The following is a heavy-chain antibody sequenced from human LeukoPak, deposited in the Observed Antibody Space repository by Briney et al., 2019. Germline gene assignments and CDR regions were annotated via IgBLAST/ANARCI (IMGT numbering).Heavy chain of an antibody. CDR2: ISAYNGNT. CDR3: ARDSAGYCSSTSCYAEDY. D-gene: IGHD2-2*01. Sequence: GSSVKVSCKACGYTFTSYGISRVRQAPGQGVEGMGWISAYNGNTNYEQKLQGRVTMTTDTSTSTAYMELRSLRSDDTAVYYCARDSAGYCSSTSCYAEDYWGQGTLVTVSS. J-gene: IGHJ4*02. V-gene: IGHV1-18*04. CDR1: GYTFTSYG.